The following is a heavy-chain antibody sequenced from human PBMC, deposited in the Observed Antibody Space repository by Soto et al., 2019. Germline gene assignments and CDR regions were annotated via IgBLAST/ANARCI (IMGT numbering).Heavy chain of an antibody. V-gene: IGHV3-23*01. J-gene: IGHJ4*02. CDR3: TKQQLVGAFFDY. CDR2: ISGSGGST. D-gene: IGHD6-13*01. Sequence: PGGSLRLSCAASGFSFITFGMSWVRQAPGKGLEWVSDISGSGGSTYHADSVKGRSTISRDNSKSTLYLQMNRLTAEDTAVYYCTKQQLVGAFFDYWGLGTLVTVSS. CDR1: GFSFITFG.